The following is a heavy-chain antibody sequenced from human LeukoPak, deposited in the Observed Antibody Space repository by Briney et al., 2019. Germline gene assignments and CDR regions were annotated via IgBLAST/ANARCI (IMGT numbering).Heavy chain of an antibody. CDR3: ARSPCGADCYFDS. CDR1: GGSISSYY. CDR2: IYYSGST. Sequence: SETLSLTCTVSGGSISSYYWSWIRQPPGKGLEWIGYIYYSGSTNYNPSLKSRVTISVDTSKNQFSLSLRSVTAADTAVYYCARSPCGADCYFDSWGQGTLVTVSS. J-gene: IGHJ4*02. V-gene: IGHV4-59*08. D-gene: IGHD2-21*02.